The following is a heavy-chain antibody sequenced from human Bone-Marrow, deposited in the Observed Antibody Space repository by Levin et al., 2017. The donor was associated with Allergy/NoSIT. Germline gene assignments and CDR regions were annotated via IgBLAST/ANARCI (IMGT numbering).Heavy chain of an antibody. CDR2: ISGSGGST. V-gene: IGHV3-23*01. J-gene: IGHJ4*02. Sequence: PGGSLRLSCAASGFTFSSYAMSWVRQAPGKGLEWVSTISGSGGSTYYAVSVEGRFTISRDNSKNTLYLQMNSLRPEDTAVYYCAKSRGYSYGSVDYWGQGTLVTVSS. CDR1: GFTFSSYA. D-gene: IGHD5-18*01. CDR3: AKSRGYSYGSVDY.